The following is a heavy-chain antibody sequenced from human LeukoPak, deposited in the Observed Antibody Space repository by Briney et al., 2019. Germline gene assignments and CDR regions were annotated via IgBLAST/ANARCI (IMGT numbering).Heavy chain of an antibody. Sequence: SETLSLTCTVSGGSISSYYWSWLRQPPGKGLEWIGYIYYSGSTNYNPSLKSRVTISVDTSKNQFSLKLSSVTAADTAVYYCARHRGGYSSTPRFHPLGRGTLVTVSS. CDR1: GGSISSYY. CDR3: ARHRGGYSSTPRFHP. D-gene: IGHD6-13*01. V-gene: IGHV4-59*08. CDR2: IYYSGST. J-gene: IGHJ5*02.